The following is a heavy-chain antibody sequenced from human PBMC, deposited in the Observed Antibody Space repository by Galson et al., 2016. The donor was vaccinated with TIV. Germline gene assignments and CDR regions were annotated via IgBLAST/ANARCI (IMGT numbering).Heavy chain of an antibody. Sequence: SLRLSCAASGFTFSDYNMNWVRQAPGKGLEWVSSISNRSSYIYYTASVQGRFTISRDNAKNSLYLQMNSLRAEDTAVYYCVRDWGYSGIVWNKYFDSWGQGTQVTVSS. D-gene: IGHD5-12*01. CDR3: VRDWGYSGIVWNKYFDS. CDR1: GFTFSDYN. CDR2: ISNRSSYI. V-gene: IGHV3-21*01. J-gene: IGHJ4*02.